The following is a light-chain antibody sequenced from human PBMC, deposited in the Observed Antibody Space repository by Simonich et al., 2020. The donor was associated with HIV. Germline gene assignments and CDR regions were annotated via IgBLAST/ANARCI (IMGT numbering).Light chain of an antibody. J-gene: IGKJ2*01. V-gene: IGKV4-1*01. Sequence: DIVMTQSPDSLAVSLGERATINCKSSQSVLYNSNNKNYLAWYQQKPGQPPKLLMYWASTRESGVPDRFSGSGSGTDFTLTISSLQAEDVAVYFCQQCHTHPHTFGQGTKLEIK. CDR1: QSVLYNSNNKNY. CDR2: WAS. CDR3: QQCHTHPHT.